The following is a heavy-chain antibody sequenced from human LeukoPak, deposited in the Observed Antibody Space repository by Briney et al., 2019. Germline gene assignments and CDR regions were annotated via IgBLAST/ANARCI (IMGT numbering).Heavy chain of an antibody. CDR1: GGTFSSYA. CDR2: IIPIFGTA. V-gene: IGHV1-69*01. Sequence: SVTVSCKASGGTFSSYAISWVRQAPGQGLEWMGGIIPIFGTANYAQKFQGRVTITADESTSTAYMELSSLRSEDTAVYYCARDRGYSYGWIDFDYWGQGTLVTVSS. J-gene: IGHJ4*02. CDR3: ARDRGYSYGWIDFDY. D-gene: IGHD5-18*01.